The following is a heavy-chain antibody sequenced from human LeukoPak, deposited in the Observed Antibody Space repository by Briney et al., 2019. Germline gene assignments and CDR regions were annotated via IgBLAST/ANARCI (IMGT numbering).Heavy chain of an antibody. V-gene: IGHV1-69*05. CDR1: GYSLRNHG. CDR2: IIPIFGTA. Sequence: GASVKVSCKASGYSLRNHGISWVRQAPGQGLEWMGGIIPIFGTANYAQKFQGRVTITTDESTSTAYMELSSLRSEDTAVYYCARDRQTYGDYDPWGQGTLVTVPS. D-gene: IGHD4-17*01. CDR3: ARDRQTYGDYDP. J-gene: IGHJ5*02.